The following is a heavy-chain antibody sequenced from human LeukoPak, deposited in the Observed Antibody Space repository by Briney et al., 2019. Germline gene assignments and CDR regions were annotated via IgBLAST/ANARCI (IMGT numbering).Heavy chain of an antibody. CDR1: GYTFTGYY. CDR2: INPNSGGT. J-gene: IGHJ4*02. D-gene: IGHD6-19*01. V-gene: IGHV1-2*02. CDR3: ARGRLSYSSGWFLFDY. Sequence: GASVKVSCKASGYTFTGYYMHWVRQAPGQGLEWMGWINPNSGGTNYAQKFQGRVTMTRDTSITTAYMELSRLRSDDTAVYYCARGRLSYSSGWFLFDYWGQGTLVTVSS.